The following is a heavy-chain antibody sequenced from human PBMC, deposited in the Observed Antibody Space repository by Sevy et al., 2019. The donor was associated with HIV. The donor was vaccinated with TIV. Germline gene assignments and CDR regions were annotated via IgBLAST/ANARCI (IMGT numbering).Heavy chain of an antibody. J-gene: IGHJ4*02. CDR1: GFTFRSYT. D-gene: IGHD3-22*01. Sequence: GGSLRLSCVASGFTFRSYTMKWVRQAPGKGLECVSSISSSGSYIYYADSVKGRFTNSRDDANNSLYLQMNTLRAEDAARYYCARVRPYDTRDFDYWGQGTLVTVSS. V-gene: IGHV3-21*01. CDR3: ARVRPYDTRDFDY. CDR2: ISSSGSYI.